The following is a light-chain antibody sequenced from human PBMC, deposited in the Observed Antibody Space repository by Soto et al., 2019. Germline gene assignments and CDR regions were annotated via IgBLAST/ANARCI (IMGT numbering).Light chain of an antibody. V-gene: IGKV3-20*01. CDR2: GAS. CDR1: QSISPY. J-gene: IGKJ3*01. CDR3: QQYGSSPPVT. Sequence: EIVLTQSPGTLSLSPGERATLSCRASQSISPYLAWYQHKPGQAPRLLIYGASSRATGIPDRFSGSGSGTDFTLTISRLEPEDFAMYYCQQYGSSPPVTFGPGTKVDI.